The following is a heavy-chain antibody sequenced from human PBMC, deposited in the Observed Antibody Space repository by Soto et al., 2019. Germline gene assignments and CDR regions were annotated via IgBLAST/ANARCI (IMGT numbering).Heavy chain of an antibody. CDR3: ARALRITMVRGVTPNNWFDP. J-gene: IGHJ5*02. Sequence: GESLKISCKGSGYSFTSYWIGWVRQMPGKGLEWMGIIYPGDSDTRYSPSFQGQVTISADKSISTAYLQWSSLKASDTAMYYCARALRITMVRGVTPNNWFDPWGQGTLVTVSS. V-gene: IGHV5-51*01. CDR2: IYPGDSDT. D-gene: IGHD3-10*01. CDR1: GYSFTSYW.